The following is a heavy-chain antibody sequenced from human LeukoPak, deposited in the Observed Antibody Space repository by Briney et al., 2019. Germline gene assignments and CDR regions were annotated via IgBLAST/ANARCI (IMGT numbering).Heavy chain of an antibody. Sequence: PGGSLRLSCAASGFTLSRYGMHWVRQAPGKGLEWVSYISSSSTIYYADSVKGRFTISRDNAKNSLYLQMNSLRAEDTAVYYCASPSRFDYWGQGTLVTVSS. CDR1: GFTLSRYG. J-gene: IGHJ4*02. V-gene: IGHV3-48*01. CDR3: ASPSRFDY. CDR2: ISSSSTI.